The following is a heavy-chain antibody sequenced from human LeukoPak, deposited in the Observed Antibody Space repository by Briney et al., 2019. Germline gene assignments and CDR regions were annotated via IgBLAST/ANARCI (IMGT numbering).Heavy chain of an antibody. CDR1: GFTFDDYA. D-gene: IGHD3-10*01. J-gene: IGHJ3*02. CDR3: AGYYGSMGAFDI. V-gene: IGHV3-23*01. CDR2: ISGSGGST. Sequence: GGSLRLSCAASGFTFDDYAMHWVRQAPGKGLEWVSAISGSGGSTYYADSVKGRFTISRDNSKNTLYLQMNSLRAEDTAVYYCAGYYGSMGAFDIWGQGTMVTVSS.